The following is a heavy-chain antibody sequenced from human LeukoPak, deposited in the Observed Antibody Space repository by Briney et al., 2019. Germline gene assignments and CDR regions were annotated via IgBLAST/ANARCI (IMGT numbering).Heavy chain of an antibody. Sequence: GASVKVSCKASEYTFTDYCLYWVRQAPGQGLEWMGIINPSGGSTSYAQKFQGRVTMTRDTSTSTVYMELGSLRSEDTAVYYCARENWNYVSSNWFDPWGQGTLVTVSS. V-gene: IGHV1-46*01. CDR2: INPSGGST. J-gene: IGHJ5*02. D-gene: IGHD1-7*01. CDR3: ARENWNYVSSNWFDP. CDR1: EYTFTDYC.